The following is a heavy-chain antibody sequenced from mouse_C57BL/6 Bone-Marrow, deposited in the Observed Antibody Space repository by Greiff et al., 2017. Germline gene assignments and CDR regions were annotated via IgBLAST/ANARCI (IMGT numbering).Heavy chain of an antibody. D-gene: IGHD1-1*01. Sequence: VQLQQPGAELVKPGASVKLSCKASGYTFPSYWMHWVKPRPGRGLEWIGRIDPNSGGTKYNEKFKSKATLTVDKPSSTAYMQLSSLTSEDSAVDYCARGGITTVAPHFDVWGTGTTVTVSS. CDR1: GYTFPSYW. J-gene: IGHJ1*03. CDR3: ARGGITTVAPHFDV. V-gene: IGHV1-72*01. CDR2: IDPNSGGT.